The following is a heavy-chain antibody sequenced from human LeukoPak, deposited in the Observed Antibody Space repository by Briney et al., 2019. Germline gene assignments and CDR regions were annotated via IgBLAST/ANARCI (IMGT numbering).Heavy chain of an antibody. CDR3: ARSPRVNNWFDP. CDR2: ISAYNGNA. Sequence: ASVKVSCKASGYTFTSYGISWVRQAPGQGLEWMGWISAYNGNANYAQKLQGRVTMTTDTSTSTAYMELRSLRSDDTAVYYCARSPRVNNWFDPWGQGTLVTVSS. V-gene: IGHV1-18*01. J-gene: IGHJ5*02. CDR1: GYTFTSYG.